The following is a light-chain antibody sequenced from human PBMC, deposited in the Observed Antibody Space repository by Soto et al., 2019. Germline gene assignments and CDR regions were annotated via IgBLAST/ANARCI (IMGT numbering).Light chain of an antibody. J-gene: IGKJ2*03. CDR2: ATS. CDR1: QSVSSNY. Sequence: EIVLTQSPGTLSLSPGDRVTLSCRASQSVSSNYLAWYQQKPGQAPRLLIYATSARATGIPDRFSGSGSGTDFTLTISRLEPEDFAMYYFLQYGDYNSPRYSFGQGTRLAI. CDR3: LQYGDYNSPRYS. V-gene: IGKV3-20*01.